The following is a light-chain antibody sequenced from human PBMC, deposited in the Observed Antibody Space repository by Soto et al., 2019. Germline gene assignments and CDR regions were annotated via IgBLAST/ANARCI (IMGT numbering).Light chain of an antibody. J-gene: IGKJ2*01. CDR1: QSLLHSNGYNY. CDR2: LGS. V-gene: IGKV2-28*01. CDR3: MQALQTPYT. Sequence: DIVMTQSPLSLPVTPGEPASISCRSSQSLLHSNGYNYLDWYLQKPGQSPQLLIYLGSNRASGVPDRFSGSGSGTDFTLKISRVEAEDVGVYYCMQALQTPYTFGQGNNLEIK.